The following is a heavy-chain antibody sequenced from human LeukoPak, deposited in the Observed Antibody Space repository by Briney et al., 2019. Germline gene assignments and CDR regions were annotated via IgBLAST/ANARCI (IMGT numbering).Heavy chain of an antibody. J-gene: IGHJ4*02. CDR3: ARGGGYNSPFGY. CDR1: GGSISSYY. D-gene: IGHD5-24*01. CDR2: ISYSGNI. Sequence: PSETLSLTCTVSGGSISSYYWNWIRQPPGRGLEWLGYISYSGNINYNPSLKSRVTISVDTSKNQFSLKLSSVTAADTAVYYCARGGGYNSPFGYWGQGALVTVSS. V-gene: IGHV4-59*01.